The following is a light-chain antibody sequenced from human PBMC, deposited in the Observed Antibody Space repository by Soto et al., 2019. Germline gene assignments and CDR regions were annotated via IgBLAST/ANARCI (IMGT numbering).Light chain of an antibody. Sequence: QAVLTQPPSVSEAPRQRVTISCSGSSSNIGNNAVNWYQQLPGKAPNLLIYYDDLLPSVVSDRFAGSNSGTSASLATSGLQAEDDDDYYCAEWDDSLNGVVFGRGTKVTVL. V-gene: IGLV1-36*01. J-gene: IGLJ2*01. CDR2: YDD. CDR3: AEWDDSLNGVV. CDR1: SSNIGNNA.